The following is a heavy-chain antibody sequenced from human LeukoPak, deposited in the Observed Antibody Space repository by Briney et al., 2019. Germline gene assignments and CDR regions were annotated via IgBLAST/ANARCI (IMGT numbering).Heavy chain of an antibody. J-gene: IGHJ5*02. V-gene: IGHV4-61*08. CDR1: GFSLSTRGMC. CDR2: IYYTGST. Sequence: SGPALVKPTQTLTLTCTFSGFSLSTRGMCVSWIRQPPGKGLEWIGYIYYTGSTSYNPSLKSRVTMSLDASKNQFSLELNSVTPADTAVYYCARGGNYWPQWWFDPWGRGTLVSVSS. CDR3: ARGGNYWPQWWFDP. D-gene: IGHD1-26*01.